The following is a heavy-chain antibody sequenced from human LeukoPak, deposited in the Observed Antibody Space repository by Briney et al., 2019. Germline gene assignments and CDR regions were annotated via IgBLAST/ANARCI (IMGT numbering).Heavy chain of an antibody. CDR3: ASSPKLRGGNY. D-gene: IGHD1-7*01. CDR2: ISGSGGST. V-gene: IGHV3-23*01. Sequence: PGGSLRLSCAASGFTFSSYAMSWVRQAPGKGLEWVSAISGSGGSTYYADSVKGRFTISRDNAKNSLYLQMNSLRAEDTAVYYCASSPKLRGGNYWGQGTLVTVSS. J-gene: IGHJ4*02. CDR1: GFTFSSYA.